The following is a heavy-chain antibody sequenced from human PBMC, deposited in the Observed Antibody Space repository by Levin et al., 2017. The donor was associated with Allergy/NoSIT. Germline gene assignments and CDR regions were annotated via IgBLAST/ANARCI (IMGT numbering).Heavy chain of an antibody. CDR2: IYYSGST. Sequence: SETLSLTCTVSGGSISSGGYYWSWIRQHPGKGLEWIGYIYYSGSTYYNPSLKSRVTISVDTSKNQFSLKLSSVTAADTAVYYCARDRPIPLAAGSYYYYGMDVWGQGTTVTVSS. D-gene: IGHD2-15*01. CDR1: GGSISSGGYY. J-gene: IGHJ6*02. V-gene: IGHV4-31*03. CDR3: ARDRPIPLAAGSYYYYGMDV.